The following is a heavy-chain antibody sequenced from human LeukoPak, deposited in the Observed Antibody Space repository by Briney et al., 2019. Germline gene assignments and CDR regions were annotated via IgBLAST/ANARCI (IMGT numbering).Heavy chain of an antibody. CDR3: ARLHGSGSYYDYFDY. D-gene: IGHD3-10*01. V-gene: IGHV5-51*01. CDR1: GYSFTTYW. Sequence: GESLKISCKGSGYSFTTYWIGWVRQVPGKGLEWMGIIYPGDSDTRYSPSFQGQVTISADKSISTAYLQWSSLKASDTAMYYCARLHGSGSYYDYFDYWGQGTLVTVSS. CDR2: IYPGDSDT. J-gene: IGHJ4*02.